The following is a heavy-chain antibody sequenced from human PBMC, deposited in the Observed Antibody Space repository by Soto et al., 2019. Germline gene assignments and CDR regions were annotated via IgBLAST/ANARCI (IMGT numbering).Heavy chain of an antibody. J-gene: IGHJ4*02. D-gene: IGHD5-18*01. Sequence: EVQLEESGGALVQPGRSLRPSCAASGFTFDDYAMHWVRQVLGKGLEWVSSISWNSGNIGYADSVKGRFTTSRDNAKNSLYLQMNSLRPEDTALYYCVRSKGGYSYGTPFAYWGQGTLVTVSS. V-gene: IGHV3-9*01. CDR1: GFTFDDYA. CDR3: VRSKGGYSYGTPFAY. CDR2: ISWNSGNI.